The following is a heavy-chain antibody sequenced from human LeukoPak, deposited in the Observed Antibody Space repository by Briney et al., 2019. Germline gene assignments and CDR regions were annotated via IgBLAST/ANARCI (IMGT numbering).Heavy chain of an antibody. CDR3: ASGDIRRNYYGSGKEGDY. CDR2: IWYDGSNK. Sequence: GGSLRLSCAASGFTFSSYAMSWVRQAPGKGLEWVAVIWYDGSNKYYADSVKGRFTISRDNSKNTLYLQMNSLRAEDTAVYYCASGDIRRNYYGSGKEGDYWGQGTLVTVSS. V-gene: IGHV3-33*08. D-gene: IGHD3-10*01. J-gene: IGHJ4*02. CDR1: GFTFSSYA.